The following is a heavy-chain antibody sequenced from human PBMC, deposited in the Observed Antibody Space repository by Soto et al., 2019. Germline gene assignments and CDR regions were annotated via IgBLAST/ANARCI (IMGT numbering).Heavy chain of an antibody. CDR3: AREGPENIELAFDY. J-gene: IGHJ4*02. CDR1: GFTFSSYS. V-gene: IGHV3-21*01. CDR2: ISSSSSYI. D-gene: IGHD2-15*01. Sequence: GGSLRLSCAASGFTFSSYSMNWVRQAPGKGPEWVSSISSSSSYIYYADSVKGRFTISRDNAKNSLYLQMNSLRAEDTAVYYCAREGPENIELAFDYWGQGTLVTVS.